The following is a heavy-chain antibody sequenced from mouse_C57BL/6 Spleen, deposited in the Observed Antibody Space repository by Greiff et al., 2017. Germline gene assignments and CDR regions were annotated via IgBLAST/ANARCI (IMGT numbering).Heavy chain of an antibody. CDR2: IGGGGST. J-gene: IGHJ1*03. V-gene: IGHV2-9*01. D-gene: IGHD4-1*01. CDR3: AKLGRGYFDV. CDR1: GFSLTSYG. Sequence: QVQLKESGPGLVAPSQSLSISCTVSGFSLTSYGVDWVRQTPGKGLEWLGVIGGGGSTNYNSALLSRLSISKDNSKSQVFLKMNSLQTDDTAMYYCAKLGRGYFDVWGTGTTVTVSS.